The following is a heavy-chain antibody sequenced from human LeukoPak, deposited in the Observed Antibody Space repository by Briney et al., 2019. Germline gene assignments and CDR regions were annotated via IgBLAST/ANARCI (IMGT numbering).Heavy chain of an antibody. Sequence: SETLSLTCTVSGVSISSSNSYWGWIRQPPGKGLEWIGSIYYSGNTYYNASLKSQVSISIDTSKNQFSLRLTSVTAADTAVYYCARDSNNGSGSYWHYWGQGTLVTVSS. D-gene: IGHD3-10*01. CDR1: GVSISSSNSY. J-gene: IGHJ4*02. CDR2: IYYSGNT. V-gene: IGHV4-39*02. CDR3: ARDSNNGSGSYWHY.